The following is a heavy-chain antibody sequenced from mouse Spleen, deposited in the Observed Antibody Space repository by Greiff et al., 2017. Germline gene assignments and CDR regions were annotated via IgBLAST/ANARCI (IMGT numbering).Heavy chain of an antibody. J-gene: IGHJ4*01. CDR1: GYSITSGYY. CDR3: ARRKRDYAMDY. Sequence: EVQLQESGPGLVKPSQSLSLTCSVTGYSITSGYYWNWIRQFPGNKLEWMGYISYDGSNNYNPSLKNRISITRDTSKNQFFLKLNSVTTEDTATYYCARRKRDYAMDYWGQGTSVTVSS. CDR2: ISYDGSN. V-gene: IGHV3-6*01.